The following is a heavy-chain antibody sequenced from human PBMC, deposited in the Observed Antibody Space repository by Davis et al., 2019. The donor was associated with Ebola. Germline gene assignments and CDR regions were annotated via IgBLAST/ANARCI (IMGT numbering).Heavy chain of an antibody. D-gene: IGHD3-10*01. CDR1: GYSFTSYW. J-gene: IGHJ4*02. CDR2: IYAGDSDA. V-gene: IGHV5-51*01. CDR3: ARLRPKFDFDY. Sequence: GESLKISCKGSGYSFTSYWIAWVRQMPGRGLEWMGIIYAGDSDARYSPSFEGQVTISVDRSLTTAYLQWSSLKASDTAMYYCARLRPKFDFDYWGQGTLVTVSS.